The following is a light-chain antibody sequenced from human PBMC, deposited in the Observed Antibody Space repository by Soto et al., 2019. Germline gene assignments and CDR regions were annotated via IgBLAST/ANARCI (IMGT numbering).Light chain of an antibody. CDR1: QSISSY. J-gene: IGKJ1*01. CDR2: AAS. CDR3: QHYNSYPEA. V-gene: IGKV1-39*01. Sequence: DIQMTQSPSSQSASVVDRVTITCRASQSISSYLNWYQQKPGKAPKLLIYAASSLQSGVPSRFSGSGSGTEFTLTISSLQPDDFATYYCQHYNSYPEAFGQGTKADI.